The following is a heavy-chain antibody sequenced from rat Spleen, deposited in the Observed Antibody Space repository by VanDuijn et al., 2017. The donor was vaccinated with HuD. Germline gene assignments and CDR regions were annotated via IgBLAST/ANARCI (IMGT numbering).Heavy chain of an antibody. CDR2: ISTSGGST. D-gene: IGHD1-9*01. J-gene: IGHJ2*01. V-gene: IGHV5-25*01. CDR3: ARRHYGYTDYFDF. Sequence: EVQLVESGGGLVQPGRSLKLSCAASGFTFSNYDMAWVRQAPTKGLEWVASISTSGGSTYYRDSVKGRFTVSRDNAKSTLSLQMDSLRSEDTATYYCARRHYGYTDYFDFWGQGVMVTVSP. CDR1: GFTFSNYD.